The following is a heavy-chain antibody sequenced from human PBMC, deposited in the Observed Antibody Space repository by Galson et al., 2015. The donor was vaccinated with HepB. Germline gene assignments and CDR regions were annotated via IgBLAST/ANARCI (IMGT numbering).Heavy chain of an antibody. CDR2: ISSSGTGM. V-gene: IGHV3-11*01. D-gene: IGHD3-10*01. J-gene: IGHJ5*02. CDR3: ARDRDNWFDP. Sequence: SLRLSCAVSGFTFSDYYMTWIRQAPGKGLEWVSYISSSGTGMYYADSVRGRFTISRDNAKNSLYLQMNSLRAEDTAVYYCARDRDNWFDPWGQGTLVTVSS. CDR1: GFTFSDYY.